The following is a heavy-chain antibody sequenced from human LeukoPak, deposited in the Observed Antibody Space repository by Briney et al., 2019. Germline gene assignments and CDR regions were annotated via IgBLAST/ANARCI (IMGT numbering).Heavy chain of an antibody. CDR3: ARGLRRFLAAAGTSFDY. CDR2: INHSGST. V-gene: IGHV4-34*01. J-gene: IGHJ4*02. CDR1: GGSFSGYY. D-gene: IGHD6-13*01. Sequence: SETLSLTCAVYGGSFSGYYWSWIRQPPGKGLEWIGEINHSGSTNYNPSLKSRVTISVDTSKNQFSLKLSSVTAADTTVYYCARGLRRFLAAAGTSFDYWGQGTLVTVSS.